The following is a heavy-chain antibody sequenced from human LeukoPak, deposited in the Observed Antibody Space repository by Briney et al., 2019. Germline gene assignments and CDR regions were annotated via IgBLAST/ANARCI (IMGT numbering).Heavy chain of an antibody. Sequence: GGSLRLSCAASGFTFSNAWMSWVRQAPGKGLGWVGRIKSKTDGETTDYAAPVKGRFTISRDDSKNTLYLQMNSLKTEDTAVYYCTTLTYYFDYWGQGTLVTVSS. CDR3: TTLTYYFDY. CDR2: IKSKTDGETT. V-gene: IGHV3-15*01. CDR1: GFTFSNAW. J-gene: IGHJ4*02.